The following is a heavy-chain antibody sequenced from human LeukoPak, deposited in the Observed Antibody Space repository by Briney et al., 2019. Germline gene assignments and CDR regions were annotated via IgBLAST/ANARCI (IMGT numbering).Heavy chain of an antibody. J-gene: IGHJ6*03. Sequence: PSETLSLPCTLAGGSLSSHYWSWIRQPARQGLEWFGRIYTSGSTNYNPSLKSRVTMSVDTSKNQFSLKLSSVTAADTAVYYCASGPIVVVPAAMNYYYYMDVWGKGTTVTVSS. CDR2: IYTSGST. CDR3: ASGPIVVVPAAMNYYYYMDV. D-gene: IGHD2-2*01. V-gene: IGHV4-4*07. CDR1: GGSLSSHY.